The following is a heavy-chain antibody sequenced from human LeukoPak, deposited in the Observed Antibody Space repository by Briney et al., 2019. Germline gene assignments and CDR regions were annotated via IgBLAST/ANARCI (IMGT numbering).Heavy chain of an antibody. Sequence: SGGSLRLSCAASGFTFSDYYMSWVRQAPGKGLEWVANIDQDGGETNYVDSVKGRFTISRDNAKNSLYLQMNSLRVEDTAVYYCAREGNQVGYYYYGMDVWGQGTTVTVSS. CDR2: IDQDGGET. D-gene: IGHD3-10*01. CDR1: GFTFSDYY. V-gene: IGHV3-7*03. CDR3: AREGNQVGYYYYGMDV. J-gene: IGHJ6*02.